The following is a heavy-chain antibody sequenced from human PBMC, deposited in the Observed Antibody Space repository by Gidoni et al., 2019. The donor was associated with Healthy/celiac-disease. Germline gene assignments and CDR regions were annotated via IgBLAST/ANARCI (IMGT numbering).Heavy chain of an antibody. CDR1: GGSFSGYY. Sequence: QVQLQQWGAGLLKPSATLSLTCSVYGGSFSGYYWSWLRQPPGKGLEWIGGSNQSGSTNYNPSLKSRVTISEDTSKNQFSLKLSSVTAADTAVYYCARTGSGWHYYGMDVWGQGTTVTVSS. CDR2: SNQSGST. CDR3: ARTGSGWHYYGMDV. D-gene: IGHD6-19*01. J-gene: IGHJ6*02. V-gene: IGHV4-34*01.